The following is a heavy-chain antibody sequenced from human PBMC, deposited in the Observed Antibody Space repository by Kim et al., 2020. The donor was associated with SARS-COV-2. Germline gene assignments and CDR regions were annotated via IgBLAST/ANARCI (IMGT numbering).Heavy chain of an antibody. Sequence: GGSLRLSCAASGFTFSSYDMHWVRQATGKGLEWVSAIGTAGDTYYPGSVKGRFTISRENAKNSLYLQMNSLRAGDTAVYYCARAFYGGTYYYYYGIDVWGQGTTVTVSS. CDR2: IGTAGDT. J-gene: IGHJ6*02. CDR3: ARAFYGGTYYYYYGIDV. D-gene: IGHD4-17*01. V-gene: IGHV3-13*04. CDR1: GFTFSSYD.